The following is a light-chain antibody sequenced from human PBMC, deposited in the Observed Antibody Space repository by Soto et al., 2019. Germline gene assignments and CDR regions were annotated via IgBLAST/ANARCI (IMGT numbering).Light chain of an antibody. CDR3: QQYDTSSTT. CDR2: VAS. J-gene: IGKJ2*01. Sequence: EIVLTQSPDTLSLSPGERATLSCRASQTVGNNYVTWYQQKPGQAPRLLISVASSRATGIPDRFSASGSGTDFTLTISRVEAEDFAVYYCQQYDTSSTTFGQGTKLETK. V-gene: IGKV3-20*01. CDR1: QTVGNNY.